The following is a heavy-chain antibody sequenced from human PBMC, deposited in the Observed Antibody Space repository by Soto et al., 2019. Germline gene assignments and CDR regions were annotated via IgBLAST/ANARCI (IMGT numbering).Heavy chain of an antibody. CDR3: ARHEAVRVTYYYYYGMDV. J-gene: IGHJ6*02. Sequence: PSETLSLTCTVSGGSMSSGGYFWGWIRQPPGKGLEWIGSIYYSGSTYYNPSLKSRVTISVDTSKNQFSLKLSSVTAADTAVYYCARHEAVRVTYYYYYGMDVWGQGTTVTVSS. CDR2: IYYSGST. CDR1: GGSMSSGGYF. D-gene: IGHD3-10*01. V-gene: IGHV4-39*01.